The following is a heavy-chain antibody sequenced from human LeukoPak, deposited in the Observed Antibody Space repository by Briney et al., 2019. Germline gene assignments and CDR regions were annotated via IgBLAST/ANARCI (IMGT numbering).Heavy chain of an antibody. J-gene: IGHJ4*02. D-gene: IGHD1-26*01. V-gene: IGHV4-31*03. Sequence: PSETLSLTYTVSGGSISSGGYYWSWIRQHPGKGLEWIGYIYYSGSTYYNPSLKSRVTISVDTSKNQFSLKLSSVTAADTAVYYCARIEPLGIVGATTSYFDYWGQGTLVAVSS. CDR3: ARIEPLGIVGATTSYFDY. CDR1: GGSISSGGYY. CDR2: IYYSGST.